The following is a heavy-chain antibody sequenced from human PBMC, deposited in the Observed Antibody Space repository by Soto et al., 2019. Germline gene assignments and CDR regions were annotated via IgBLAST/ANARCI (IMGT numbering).Heavy chain of an antibody. J-gene: IGHJ6*02. CDR3: ARASSQTPYYYYYGMDV. CDR2: IYYSGST. V-gene: IGHV4-59*01. Sequence: SETLSLTCTVSGGSISSYYWSWIRQPPGKGLEWIGYIYYSGSTNYNPSLKSRVTISVDTSKNQFSLKLSSVTAADTAVYYCARASSQTPYYYYYGMDVWGQGTTVTVSS. CDR1: GGSISSYY. D-gene: IGHD2-15*01.